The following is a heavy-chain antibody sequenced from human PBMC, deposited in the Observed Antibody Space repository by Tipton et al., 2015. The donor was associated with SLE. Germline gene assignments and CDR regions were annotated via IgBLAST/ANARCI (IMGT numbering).Heavy chain of an antibody. CDR2: MYYSGST. D-gene: IGHD1-26*01. Sequence: TLSLTCTVSGGSISSYFWSWIRQPPGKGLEWIGYMYYSGSTNYNPSLKSRVTISVDTSKNQFSLKLSSVTAADTAVYYCARSIVGASGHFDYWGQGTLVTVSS. J-gene: IGHJ4*02. CDR3: ARSIVGASGHFDY. CDR1: GGSISSYF. V-gene: IGHV4-59*01.